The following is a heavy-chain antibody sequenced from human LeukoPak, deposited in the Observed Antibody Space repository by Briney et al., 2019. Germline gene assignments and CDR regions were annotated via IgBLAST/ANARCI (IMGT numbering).Heavy chain of an antibody. V-gene: IGHV4-39*01. J-gene: IGHJ4*02. D-gene: IGHD2-15*01. Sequence: SETLSLTCTVSGGSISSSSYYWGWIRQPPGKGLEWIGSIYYSGSTYYNPSFKSRVTISVDTSKNQFSLKLSSVTAADTAVYYCARLGYCSGGSCWPFDYWGQGTLVTVSS. CDR1: GGSISSSSYY. CDR2: IYYSGST. CDR3: ARLGYCSGGSCWPFDY.